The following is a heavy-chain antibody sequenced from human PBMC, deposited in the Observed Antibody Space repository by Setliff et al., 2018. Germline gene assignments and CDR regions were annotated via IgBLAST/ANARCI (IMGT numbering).Heavy chain of an antibody. D-gene: IGHD5-18*01. CDR2: INHSGST. V-gene: IGHV4-34*01. Sequence: SETLSLTCAVYGGSFSGYYWSWIRQPPGKGLEWIGEINHSGSTNYNPSLKSRVTISEDTSKNQFSLKLSSVTAADTAVYYCARGGYRYYYYSMDVWGQGTTVTVSS. J-gene: IGHJ6*02. CDR1: GGSFSGYY. CDR3: ARGGYRYYYYSMDV.